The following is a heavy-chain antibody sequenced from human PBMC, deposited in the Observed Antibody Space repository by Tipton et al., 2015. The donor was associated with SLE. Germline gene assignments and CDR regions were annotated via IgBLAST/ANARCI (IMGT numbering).Heavy chain of an antibody. CDR1: GFTFTRYS. V-gene: IGHV3-21*01. CDR2: ITSSNYI. CDR3: ARGTYRGDY. J-gene: IGHJ4*02. D-gene: IGHD4-11*01. Sequence: SLRLSCEVSGFTFTRYSMNWVRQAPGKGLEWVSSITSSNYIYYADSVKGRFTISRDNAKNSLYLQMNSLRAEDTAVYYCARGTYRGDYWGQGILVTVSS.